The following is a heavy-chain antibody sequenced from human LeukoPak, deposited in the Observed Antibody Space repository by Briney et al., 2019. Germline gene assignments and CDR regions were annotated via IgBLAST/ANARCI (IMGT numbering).Heavy chain of an antibody. V-gene: IGHV3-48*01. J-gene: IGHJ3*02. CDR1: GFTFSSYS. CDR2: ISSSSSTI. D-gene: IGHD1-7*01. Sequence: PGGSLRLSCAASGFTFSSYSMNWVRQAPGKGLEWASYISSSSSTIYYADSVKGRFTISRDNAKNSLYLQMNSLRAEDTAVYYCARMNSNDAFDIWGQGTMVTVSS. CDR3: ARMNSNDAFDI.